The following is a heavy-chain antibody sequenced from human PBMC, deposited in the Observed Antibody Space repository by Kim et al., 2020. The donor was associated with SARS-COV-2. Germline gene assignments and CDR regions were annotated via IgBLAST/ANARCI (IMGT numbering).Heavy chain of an antibody. J-gene: IGHJ6*02. D-gene: IGHD2-15*01. Sequence: ASVKVSCKASGYTFTSYGISWVRQAPGQGLEWMGWISAYNGNTNYAQKLQGRVTMTTDTSTSTAYMELRSLRSDDTAVYYCARDPSSHIVVVVADYYYGMDVGGQGTTVTVSS. V-gene: IGHV1-18*01. CDR2: ISAYNGNT. CDR3: ARDPSSHIVVVVADYYYGMDV. CDR1: GYTFTSYG.